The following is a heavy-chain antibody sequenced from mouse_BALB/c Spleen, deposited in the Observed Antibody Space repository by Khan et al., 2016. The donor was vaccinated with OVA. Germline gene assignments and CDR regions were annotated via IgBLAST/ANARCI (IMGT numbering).Heavy chain of an antibody. V-gene: IGHV1S81*02. CDR2: IYPSDGRT. Sequence: QVQLQQPGAELVKPGASVKLSCKASGYTFTNYCVHWVNQRPGQGLEWIGEIYPSDGRTNYNENFKSKATLTVDKSSSTAYMQLSSLTSEDSAVYYDARNAYCGNKFDYWGQGTTLTVSS. D-gene: IGHD2-10*01. J-gene: IGHJ2*01. CDR3: ARNAYCGNKFDY. CDR1: GYTFTNYC.